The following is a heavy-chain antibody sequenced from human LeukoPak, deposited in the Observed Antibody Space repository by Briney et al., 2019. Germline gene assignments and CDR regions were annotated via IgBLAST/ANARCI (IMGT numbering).Heavy chain of an antibody. CDR1: GFTFDDYA. J-gene: IGHJ4*02. CDR2: ISCNSGSI. Sequence: GGSLRLSCAASGFTFDDYAMHWVRQAPGKGLEWVSGISCNSGSIGYADSVKGRFTISRDNAKNSLYLQMNSLRAEDTALYYCAKGSFSSGYYDYWGQGTLVTVSS. V-gene: IGHV3-9*01. CDR3: AKGSFSSGYYDY. D-gene: IGHD3-22*01.